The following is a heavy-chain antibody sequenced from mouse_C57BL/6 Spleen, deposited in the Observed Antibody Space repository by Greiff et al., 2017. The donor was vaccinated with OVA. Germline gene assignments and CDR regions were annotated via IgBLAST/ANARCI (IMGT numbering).Heavy chain of an antibody. Sequence: EVMLVESGGGLVKPGGSLKLSCAASGFTFSSYTMSWVRQTPEQRLEWVATISGGGGNTYYPDSVKGRFTISRDNAKNTLYLHMSSLRSEDTAVYYCARHVPAYYSNYYFDYWGQGTTLTVSS. D-gene: IGHD2-5*01. CDR2: ISGGGGNT. J-gene: IGHJ2*01. CDR1: GFTFSSYT. V-gene: IGHV5-9*01. CDR3: ARHVPAYYSNYYFDY.